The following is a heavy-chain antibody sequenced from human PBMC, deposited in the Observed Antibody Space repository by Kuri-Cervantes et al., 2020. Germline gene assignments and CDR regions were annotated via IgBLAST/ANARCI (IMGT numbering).Heavy chain of an antibody. CDR3: AKARLANWGFFPFDY. J-gene: IGHJ4*02. V-gene: IGHV3-64*04. CDR2: ISSSGGST. Sequence: GESLKISCAASGFTFSSYAMHWVRQAPGKGLEYVSAISSSGGSTYYADSVKGRFTISRDNSKNTLYLQMNSLRAEDTAFYYCAKARLANWGFFPFDYWGQGTLVTVSS. CDR1: GFTFSSYA. D-gene: IGHD7-27*01.